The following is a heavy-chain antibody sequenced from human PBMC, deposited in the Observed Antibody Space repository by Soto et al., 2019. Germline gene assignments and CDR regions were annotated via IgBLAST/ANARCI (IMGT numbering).Heavy chain of an antibody. J-gene: IGHJ6*02. CDR1: GGSISSGGYY. CDR3: ARDPAPRITIFGVDPMRHYYYGMDV. V-gene: IGHV4-31*03. Sequence: PSETLYLTCTVPGGSISSGGYYWSWIRQHPGKGLEWIGYIYYSGSTYYNPSLKSRVTISVDTSKNQFSLKLSSVTAADTAVYYCARDPAPRITIFGVDPMRHYYYGMDVWGQGSTVTVSS. D-gene: IGHD3-3*01. CDR2: IYYSGST.